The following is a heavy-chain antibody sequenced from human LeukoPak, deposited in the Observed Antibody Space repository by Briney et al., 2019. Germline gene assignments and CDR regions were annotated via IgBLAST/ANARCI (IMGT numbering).Heavy chain of an antibody. CDR2: ISSSSSYI. D-gene: IGHD3-9*01. CDR1: GFTFSSYS. J-gene: IGHJ6*02. Sequence: GGSLRLSCAASGFTFSSYSMNWVRQAPGKGLEWVSSISSSSSYIYYADSVKGRFTISRDNAKNSLYLQMNSLRAEDTAVYYCARDLSYDILTGYYPYYYYGMDVWGQGTTVTVSS. CDR3: ARDLSYDILTGYYPYYYYGMDV. V-gene: IGHV3-21*01.